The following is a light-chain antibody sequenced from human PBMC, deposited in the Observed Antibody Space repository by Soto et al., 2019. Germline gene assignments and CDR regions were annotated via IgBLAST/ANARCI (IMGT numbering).Light chain of an antibody. CDR3: QSYDSSLNGMV. V-gene: IGLV1-40*01. CDR2: GTT. J-gene: IGLJ3*02. CDR1: SSNIGKGYD. Sequence: QSVLTQPPSVSGGPGQRVTISCTGSSSNIGKGYDVHWYQQLPGTAPKLLIYGTTNRPSGVPDRFSGSKSGTSASLAITGLQAEDEATYYCQSYDSSLNGMVFGGGTKVTVL.